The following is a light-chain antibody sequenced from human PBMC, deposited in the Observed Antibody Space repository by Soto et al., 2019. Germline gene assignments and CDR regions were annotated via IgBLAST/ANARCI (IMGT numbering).Light chain of an antibody. CDR3: QNYNSAMWT. J-gene: IGKJ1*01. Sequence: DIQMTQSPPSLSASVGDRVTISCRASLGIANYVLWYQQRPGKVPKLLIYGASSLLSGVPSRFSGSGSGTDFTLTISSLQLEGVGTYYCQNYNSAMWTFGQGTKVEI. V-gene: IGKV1-27*01. CDR1: LGIANY. CDR2: GAS.